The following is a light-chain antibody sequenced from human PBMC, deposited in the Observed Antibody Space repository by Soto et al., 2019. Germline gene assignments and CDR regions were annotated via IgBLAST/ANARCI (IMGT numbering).Light chain of an antibody. V-gene: IGKV3-15*01. CDR2: RTS. CDR1: QSISSN. Sequence: EIVMTQSPATLSVSPGERATLSCRASQSISSNLAWYQQKPGQAPRLLMFRTSSRATGFPARFSGRKSGTQFTLTIDSLQPEDFATYYCQQVKTYPRTFGGGTKVDIK. J-gene: IGKJ4*01. CDR3: QQVKTYPRT.